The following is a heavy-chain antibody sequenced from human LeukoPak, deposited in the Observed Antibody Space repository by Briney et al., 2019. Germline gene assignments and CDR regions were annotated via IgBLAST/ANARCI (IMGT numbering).Heavy chain of an antibody. CDR2: ISAYNGNT. CDR1: GYTFTSYG. CDR3: ARDGYYYDSSGYPYYYYYYGMDV. Sequence: ASVKVSCKASGYTFTSYGISWVRQAPGQGLEWMGWISAYNGNTNYAQKLQGRVTMTTDTSTSTAYMELRSLRSDDTAAYYCARDGYYYDSSGYPYYYYYYGMDVWGQGTTVTVSS. D-gene: IGHD3-22*01. V-gene: IGHV1-18*01. J-gene: IGHJ6*02.